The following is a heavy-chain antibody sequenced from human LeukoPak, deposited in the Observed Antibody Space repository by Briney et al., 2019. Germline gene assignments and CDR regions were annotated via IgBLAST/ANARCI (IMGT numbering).Heavy chain of an antibody. J-gene: IGHJ4*02. CDR1: GLSFSNYW. Sequence: PGGSLRLSCAVSGLSFSNYWMHWVRQAQGKGLVWVARTNLHGTAVDYADSVKGRFTISRDNAKNTLFLQMNSLRAEDTAVYYCASAYTYVRLGDHWGQGTLVTVSS. CDR2: TNLHGTAV. CDR3: ASAYTYVRLGDH. D-gene: IGHD3-16*01. V-gene: IGHV3-74*01.